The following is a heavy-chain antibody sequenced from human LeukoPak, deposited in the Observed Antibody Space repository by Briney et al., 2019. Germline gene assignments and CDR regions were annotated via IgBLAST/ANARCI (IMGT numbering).Heavy chain of an antibody. CDR1: GFTFSSYW. Sequence: GGSLRLSCAASGFTFSSYWMSWVRQAPGKGLEWVANIKQDGSEKYYVGSVKGRFTISRDNAKNSLYLQMNSLRAEDTAVYYCAREKGENDLLVPRNSHFDYWGQGTLVTVSS. CDR2: IKQDGSEK. D-gene: IGHD4-23*01. V-gene: IGHV3-7*01. CDR3: AREKGENDLLVPRNSHFDY. J-gene: IGHJ4*02.